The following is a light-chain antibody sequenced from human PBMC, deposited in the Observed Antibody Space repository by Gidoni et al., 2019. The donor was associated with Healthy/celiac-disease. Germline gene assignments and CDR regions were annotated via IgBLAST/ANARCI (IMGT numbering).Light chain of an antibody. CDR1: QSSSSY. V-gene: IGKV1-39*01. CDR2: AAS. J-gene: IGKJ2*01. CDR3: QHSYSTPYT. Sequence: DIQMTQSPSSLSASVGDRVTITCRASQSSSSYLNWYQQKPGKAPKLLIYAASILQSGVPSRFSGSGSGTDFTLTISSRQPEDFATYYCQHSYSTPYTFGQGTKLEIK.